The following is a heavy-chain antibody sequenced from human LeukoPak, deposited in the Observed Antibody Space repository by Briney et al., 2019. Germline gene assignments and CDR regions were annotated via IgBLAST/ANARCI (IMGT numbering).Heavy chain of an antibody. V-gene: IGHV1-2*02. CDR1: GYTFTGYY. CDR2: INTTSAGT. Sequence: ASVKVSCKASGYTFTGYYMHWVRQAPGQGLEGVGWINTTSAGTNHAQKFQGRVTMTRDTSISTAYMELSRLRSDDTAVYYCARDLNGDYQGAYFFDYWGQGTLVTVSS. D-gene: IGHD4-17*01. CDR3: ARDLNGDYQGAYFFDY. J-gene: IGHJ4*02.